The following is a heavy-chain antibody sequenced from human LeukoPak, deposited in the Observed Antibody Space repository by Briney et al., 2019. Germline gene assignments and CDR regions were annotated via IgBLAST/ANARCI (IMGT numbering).Heavy chain of an antibody. CDR1: GGSISSGSYS. CDR2: IYPRGST. D-gene: IGHD3-9*01. Sequence: SETLSLTCAVSGGSISSGSYSWSWIRQPPGKGLEWIGYIYPRGSTYYNPSLKSRVILSLDKSANQFSLNLSSVTAADTAVYYCAQDRFNFALWGQGTLVTVSS. J-gene: IGHJ1*01. V-gene: IGHV4-30-2*01. CDR3: AQDRFNFAL.